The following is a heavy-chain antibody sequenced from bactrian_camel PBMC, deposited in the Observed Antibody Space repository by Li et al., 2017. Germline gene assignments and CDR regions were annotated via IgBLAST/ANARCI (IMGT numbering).Heavy chain of an antibody. CDR3: AARTRWTSGSYCALGEFHYDR. CDR2: LEHGGAT. CDR1: GVTIKRLS. J-gene: IGHJ4*01. Sequence: VQLVESGGGSVQPGGSLKLSCAVSGVTIKRLSMAWFRQNPGKEREGVAALEHGGATTYAPSVKGRFTISRDNVNNTLYLQMDSLKPEDTAMYYCAARTRWTSGSYCALGEFHYDRWGQGTQVTVS. D-gene: IGHD2*01. V-gene: IGHV3S42*01.